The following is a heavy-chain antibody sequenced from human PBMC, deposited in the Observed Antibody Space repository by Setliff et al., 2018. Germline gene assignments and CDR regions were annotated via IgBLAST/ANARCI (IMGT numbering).Heavy chain of an antibody. J-gene: IGHJ6*03. CDR1: GGTFSSYA. Sequence: SVKVSCKASGGTFSSYAISWVRQAPGQGLEWMGGIIPIFGTANYAQKFQGRVTITTDESTSTAYMELSSLRSDETAVYYCVREGVDSRSSTDSRYYMDVWGKGTTVTVSS. CDR2: IIPIFGTA. CDR3: VREGVDSRSSTDSRYYMDV. D-gene: IGHD3-22*01. V-gene: IGHV1-69*05.